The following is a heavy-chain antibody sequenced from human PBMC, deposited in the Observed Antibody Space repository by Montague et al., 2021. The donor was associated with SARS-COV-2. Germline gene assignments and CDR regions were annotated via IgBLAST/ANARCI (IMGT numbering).Heavy chain of an antibody. D-gene: IGHD3-9*01. CDR3: ASSGITLTGLDAFDI. CDR2: TYYRSKWDS. J-gene: IGHJ3*02. V-gene: IGHV6-1*01. Sequence: CAISGDSVSSKSVAWNWMRQSPSRGLEWLGRTYYRSKWDSDYAEXVKRRLVITPDTFKDQVSLQLNSVIPEDTAVYFCASSGITLTGLDAFDIWGQGTMVTVSS. CDR1: GDSVSSKSVA.